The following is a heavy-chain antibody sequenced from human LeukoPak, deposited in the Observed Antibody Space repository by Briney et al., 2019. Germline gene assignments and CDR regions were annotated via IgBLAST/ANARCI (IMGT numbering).Heavy chain of an antibody. D-gene: IGHD4-17*01. CDR1: GYTFTSYY. CDR3: ARSPHGDYFKGDY. CDR2: INTFDGNT. J-gene: IGHJ4*02. Sequence: GAPVKVSCKASGYTFTSYYMHWVRQAPGQGLEWMGIINTFDGNTNYAQKFQGRVTMTTDTSTSTAYMDLRSLRSDDTAVYYCARSPHGDYFKGDYWGQGTLVTVST. V-gene: IGHV1-46*01.